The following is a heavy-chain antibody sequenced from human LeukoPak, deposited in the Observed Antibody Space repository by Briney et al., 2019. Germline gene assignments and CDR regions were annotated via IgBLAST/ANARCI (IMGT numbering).Heavy chain of an antibody. CDR2: ISAYNGNT. J-gene: IGHJ6*02. V-gene: IGHV1-18*01. CDR1: GYTFTSYG. CDR3: ARDGPRVTIFGVPYPGSNYYYGMDV. Sequence: GASVKVSCKASGYTFTSYGISWVRQAPGQGLEWMGWISAYNGNTNYAQKLQGRVTITRDTSASTAYMELSSPRSEDTAVYYCARDGPRVTIFGVPYPGSNYYYGMDVWGQGTTVTVSS. D-gene: IGHD3-3*01.